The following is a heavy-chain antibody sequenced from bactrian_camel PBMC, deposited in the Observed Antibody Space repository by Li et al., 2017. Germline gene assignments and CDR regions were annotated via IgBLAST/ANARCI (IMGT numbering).Heavy chain of an antibody. D-gene: IGHD2*01. V-gene: IGHV3S40*01. CDR2: FASGDGRR. CDR3: TTSFEGGSGFGFGY. J-gene: IGHJ6*01. CDR1: GFTWRFSTYA. Sequence: VQLVESGGGLVRPGGSLRLSCAASGFTWRFSTYAMSWVRQAPGKGLEWVSGFASGDGRRFYADSVKGRFTISRDNAKNTIALEMNSLKSEDTAVYYCTTSFEGGSGFGFGYWGQGTQVTVS.